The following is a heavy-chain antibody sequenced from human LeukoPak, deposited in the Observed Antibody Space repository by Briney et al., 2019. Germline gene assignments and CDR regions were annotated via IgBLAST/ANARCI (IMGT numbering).Heavy chain of an antibody. V-gene: IGHV3-21*01. D-gene: IGHD6-13*01. CDR1: GFTFSSYS. J-gene: IGHJ4*02. CDR2: ISSSSSYI. CDR3: ATSKEVQSIAAASVDY. Sequence: PGGSLRLSCAASGFTFSSYSMNWVRQAPGKGLEWVSSISSSSSYIYYADSVKGRFTISRDNAKNSLYLQMNSLRAEDTAVYYCATSKEVQSIAAASVDYWGQGTLVTVSS.